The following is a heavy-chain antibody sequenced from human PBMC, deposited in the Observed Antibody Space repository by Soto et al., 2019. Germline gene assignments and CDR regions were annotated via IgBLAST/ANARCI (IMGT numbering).Heavy chain of an antibody. Sequence: GGSLTLSCAASGFTFSSYAMSWVRQAPGKGLEWVSAISGSGGSTYYADSAKGRFTISRDNSKNTLYLQMNSLRAEDTAVYYCAKDQVAQQLDPFHFDYWGQGTLVTVSS. CDR2: ISGSGGST. D-gene: IGHD6-13*01. V-gene: IGHV3-23*01. CDR3: AKDQVAQQLDPFHFDY. J-gene: IGHJ4*02. CDR1: GFTFSSYA.